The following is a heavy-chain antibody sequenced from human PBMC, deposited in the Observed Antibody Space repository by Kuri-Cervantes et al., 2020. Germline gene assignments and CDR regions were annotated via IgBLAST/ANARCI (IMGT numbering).Heavy chain of an antibody. D-gene: IGHD3-22*01. J-gene: IGHJ5*02. V-gene: IGHV4-59*13. Sequence: ESLKISCTVSGGSISSYYWNWIRQPPGKGLEWIGYIYYSGSTNYNPSLKSRVTISVDTSKNQFSLKLTSVTAADTAVYYCARSRDYYDSGVVPWFDPWGQGTLVTVSS. CDR3: ARSRDYYDSGVVPWFDP. CDR1: GGSISSYY. CDR2: IYYSGST.